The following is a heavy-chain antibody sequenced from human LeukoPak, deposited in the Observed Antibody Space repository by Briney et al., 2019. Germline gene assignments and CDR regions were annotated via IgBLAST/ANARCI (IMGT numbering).Heavy chain of an antibody. CDR1: GFSLSTSGVG. CDR2: IYWDDDK. J-gene: IGHJ4*02. Sequence: SGPTLVKPTQTLTLTCTFSGFSLSTSGVGVGWIRQPPGKALEWLALIYWDDDKRYSPSLKSRLTITKDTSKNQVVLTMTNMDPVDTATYYCAHRPGSSWFEEDYFDYWGQGTLVTVSS. CDR3: AHRPGSSWFEEDYFDY. V-gene: IGHV2-5*02. D-gene: IGHD6-13*01.